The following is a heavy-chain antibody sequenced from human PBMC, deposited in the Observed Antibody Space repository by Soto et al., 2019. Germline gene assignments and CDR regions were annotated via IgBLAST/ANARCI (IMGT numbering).Heavy chain of an antibody. CDR1: GYTFTSYA. V-gene: IGHV1-3*01. CDR3: ARTSGYCLYDY. J-gene: IGHJ4*02. CDR2: INAGNGNT. Sequence: QVQLVQSGAEVKKPGASVKVSCKASGYTFTSYAMHWVRQAPGQRLEWMGWINAGNGNTKYSQKFQGRVTITRDTSARTAYMELSSLRSEDTAVYYCARTSGYCLYDYWGQGTLVAVSS. D-gene: IGHD3-3*01.